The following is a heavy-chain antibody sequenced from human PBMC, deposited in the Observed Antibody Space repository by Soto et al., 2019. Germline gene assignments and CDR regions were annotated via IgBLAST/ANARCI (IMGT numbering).Heavy chain of an antibody. CDR3: AKDLLSYYDSSGYDPPFDY. D-gene: IGHD3-22*01. J-gene: IGHJ4*02. Sequence: GGSLRLSCAASGFTFSSYAMSWVRQAPGKGLEWVSAISGSGGSTYYADSVKGRFTISRGNSKNTLYLQMNSLRAEDTAVYYCAKDLLSYYDSSGYDPPFDYWGQGTLVTVSS. CDR1: GFTFSSYA. CDR2: ISGSGGST. V-gene: IGHV3-23*01.